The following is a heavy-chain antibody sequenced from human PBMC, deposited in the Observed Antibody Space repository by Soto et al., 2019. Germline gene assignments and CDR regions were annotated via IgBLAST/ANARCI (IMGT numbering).Heavy chain of an antibody. J-gene: IGHJ4*02. D-gene: IGHD6-13*01. CDR1: GFTFSSYG. CDR3: ASSRYSSSWYRSLDY. CDR2: IWYDGSNK. Sequence: VGSLRLSCAASGFTFSSYGMHWVRQAPGKGLEWVAVIWYDGSNKYYADSVKGRFTISRDNSKNTLYLQMNSLRAEDTAVYYCASSRYSSSWYRSLDYWGQGALVNVSS. V-gene: IGHV3-33*01.